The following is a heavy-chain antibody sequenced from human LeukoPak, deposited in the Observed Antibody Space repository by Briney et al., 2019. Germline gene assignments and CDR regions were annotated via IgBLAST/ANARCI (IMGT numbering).Heavy chain of an antibody. D-gene: IGHD3-22*01. CDR1: GGSISSGDYY. CDR3: ARDLLYYDTSAYYPPGAFDI. CDR2: IYYSGST. V-gene: IGHV4-31*02. J-gene: IGHJ3*02. Sequence: SETLSLTCTVSGGSISSGDYYWNWIREHPGKGLEWIGYIYYSGSTYYNPSLKSRVTISVDTSKNQFSLKLSSVTAADTAVYYCARDLLYYDTSAYYPPGAFDIWGQGTMVTVSS.